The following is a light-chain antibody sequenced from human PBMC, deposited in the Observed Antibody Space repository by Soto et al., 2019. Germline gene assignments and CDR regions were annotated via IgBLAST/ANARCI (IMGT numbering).Light chain of an antibody. Sequence: DIQLTQSPSFLSASVGDRVTVTCRASQDIGTSLAWYQQKPGKAPNFLIYAASTLQSGVPSRFSASGSGTEFTLTISSLQPEDFATYCCQQLKTYPLTFGGGTKVEIK. J-gene: IGKJ4*01. CDR3: QQLKTYPLT. CDR1: QDIGTS. V-gene: IGKV1-9*01. CDR2: AAS.